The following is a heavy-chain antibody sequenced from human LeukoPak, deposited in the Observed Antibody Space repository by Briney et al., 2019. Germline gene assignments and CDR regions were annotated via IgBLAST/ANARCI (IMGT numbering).Heavy chain of an antibody. CDR3: AKDDDWLRFEH. CDR2: ISGSGGRT. D-gene: IGHD5-12*01. V-gene: IGHV3-23*01. Sequence: GGSLRLSCAASGFTFSSYWMSWVRQAPGKGLEWVSGISGSGGRTYYADSVKGRFTISRDNSNHMLYLQMNSLIAEDTAIYYCAKDDDWLRFEHWGRGTPVSVSS. CDR1: GFTFSSYW. J-gene: IGHJ4*02.